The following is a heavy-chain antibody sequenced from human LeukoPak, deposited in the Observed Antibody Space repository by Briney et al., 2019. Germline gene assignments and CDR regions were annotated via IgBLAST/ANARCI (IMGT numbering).Heavy chain of an antibody. Sequence: PGGSLRLSCAASGFTFSSYWMHWVRQAPGKGLVWVSRINTDGSSTSYADSVKGRFTISRDNSKNTLYLQMNSLRAEDTAVYYCARDVEMATYYYYGMDVWGQGTTVTVSS. D-gene: IGHD5-24*01. V-gene: IGHV3-74*01. CDR1: GFTFSSYW. CDR2: INTDGSST. CDR3: ARDVEMATYYYYGMDV. J-gene: IGHJ6*02.